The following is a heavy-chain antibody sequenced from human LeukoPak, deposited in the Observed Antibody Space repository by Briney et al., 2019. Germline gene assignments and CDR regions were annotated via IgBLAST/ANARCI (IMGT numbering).Heavy chain of an antibody. CDR3: ARARDSSGSDYFDC. CDR2: IIPIFGIA. CDR1: GGTFSSYA. J-gene: IGHJ4*02. V-gene: IGHV1-69*04. D-gene: IGHD3-22*01. Sequence: ASVKVSCKASGGTFSSYAISWVRQAPGQGLEWMGRIIPIFGIANYAQKFQGRVTITADKSTSPAYMELSSLRSEDTAVYYCARARDSSGSDYFDCWGQGTLVTVSS.